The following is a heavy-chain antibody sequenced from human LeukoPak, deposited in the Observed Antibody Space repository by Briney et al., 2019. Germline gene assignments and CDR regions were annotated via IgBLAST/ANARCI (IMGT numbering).Heavy chain of an antibody. D-gene: IGHD6-13*01. CDR2: FDPEDGET. V-gene: IGHV1-24*01. J-gene: IGHJ4*02. CDR1: GYTLTELS. Sequence: ASVKVSCKVSGYTLTELSMHWVRQAPGKGLEWMGGFDPEDGETMYAQKFQGRVTITRDTSASTAYMELSSLRSEDTAVYYCARGPIRVSSSWFYWGQGTLVTVSS. CDR3: ARGPIRVSSSWFY.